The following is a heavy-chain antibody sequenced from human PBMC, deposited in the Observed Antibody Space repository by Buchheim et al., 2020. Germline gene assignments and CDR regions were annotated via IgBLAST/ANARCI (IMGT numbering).Heavy chain of an antibody. CDR2: ISGSGGST. V-gene: IGHV3-23*01. J-gene: IGHJ6*04. Sequence: EVQLLESGGGLVQPGGSLRLSCAASGFTFSSYAISWVRQAPGKGLEWVSAISGSGGSTYYADSVKGQFTISRDNSKNTLHLQMNSLRAEDTAVYYCANHYYDSSGYYYYYYGMDVWGKGTT. CDR3: ANHYYDSSGYYYYYYGMDV. D-gene: IGHD3-22*01. CDR1: GFTFSSYA.